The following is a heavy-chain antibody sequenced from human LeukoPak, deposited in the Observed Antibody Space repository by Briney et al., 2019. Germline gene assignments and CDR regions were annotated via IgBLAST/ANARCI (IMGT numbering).Heavy chain of an antibody. CDR1: GYTFTGYY. V-gene: IGHV1-2*02. CDR3: ARIPAAMLGAFDI. D-gene: IGHD2-2*01. Sequence: ASVKVSCKASGYTFTGYYMHWVRQAPGQGLEWMGWINPNSGGTNYAQKFQGRVTMTRDTSISTAYMELSRLRSDDTAVYYCARIPAAMLGAFDIWGQGTMVTVSS. J-gene: IGHJ3*02. CDR2: INPNSGGT.